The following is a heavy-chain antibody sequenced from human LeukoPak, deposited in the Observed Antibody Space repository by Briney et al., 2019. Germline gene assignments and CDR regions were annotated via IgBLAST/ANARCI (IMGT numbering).Heavy chain of an antibody. CDR3: ASSKEEWELRDFDY. D-gene: IGHD1-26*01. CDR2: IIPIFGTA. J-gene: IGHJ4*02. Sequence: ASVKVSCKASGGTFSSYAISWVRHAPGQGLEWMGGIIPIFGTANYAQKFQGRVTITTDESTSTAYMELSSLRSEDTAVYYCASSKEEWELRDFDYWGQGTLVTVSS. CDR1: GGTFSSYA. V-gene: IGHV1-69*05.